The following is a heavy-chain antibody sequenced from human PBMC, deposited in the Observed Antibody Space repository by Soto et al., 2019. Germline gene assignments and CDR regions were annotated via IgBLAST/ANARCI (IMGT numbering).Heavy chain of an antibody. Sequence: SVKVSCKTSGGTLISYAISWVRQAPGQGLEWMGGIIPIFGTANYAQKFQGRVTITADESTSTAYMELSSLRSEDTAVYYCASPRWLQKFVFDYWGQGTLVTVSS. CDR2: IIPIFGTA. CDR3: ASPRWLQKFVFDY. CDR1: GGTLISYA. V-gene: IGHV1-69*13. J-gene: IGHJ4*02. D-gene: IGHD5-12*01.